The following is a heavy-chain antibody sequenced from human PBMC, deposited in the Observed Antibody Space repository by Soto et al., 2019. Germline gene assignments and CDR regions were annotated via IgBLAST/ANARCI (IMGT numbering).Heavy chain of an antibody. D-gene: IGHD5-12*01. CDR2: IYHNGST. V-gene: IGHV4-59*01. Sequence: PSETLSLTCTVSVDSITSYYWSWIGQPPGKGLEWIGYIYHNGSTNYNPSLKSRVTMSVDTSKNQYSLKLSSVTAADTAVYYCARRGYDHVTDYSGLGTLVTVSS. CDR1: VDSITSYY. CDR3: ARRGYDHVTDY. J-gene: IGHJ4*02.